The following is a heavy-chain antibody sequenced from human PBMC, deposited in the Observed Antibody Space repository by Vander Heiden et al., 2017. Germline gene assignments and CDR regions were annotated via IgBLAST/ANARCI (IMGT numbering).Heavy chain of an antibody. Sequence: EVQLVESGGGLVQPGGSLRLSCAASGLTLSNYWMTWVRQAPGKGLEWVATIKQDGTETDYLHSVRGRFTISRDNAKNSLYLEMNSLRAEDTAVYYCARNRINNDYWGQGTLVTVSS. CDR3: ARNRINNDY. CDR1: GLTLSNYW. V-gene: IGHV3-7*01. CDR2: IKQDGTET. D-gene: IGHD3-16*01. J-gene: IGHJ4*02.